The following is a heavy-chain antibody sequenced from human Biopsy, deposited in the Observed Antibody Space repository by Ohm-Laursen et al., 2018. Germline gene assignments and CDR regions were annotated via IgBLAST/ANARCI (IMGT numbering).Heavy chain of an antibody. CDR1: GGSVSDSFHF. J-gene: IGHJ6*02. V-gene: IGHV4-61*01. Sequence: SDTLSLTCTVSGGSVSDSFHFWSWIRQPPGKGLEWIGDVYYSGTTNYNPSLKSRLTISVDTSNNQFSLNLNSVTAADTAVYFCARDVKRYCSGTSCYSGYFGMDVWGQGTKVTVPS. CDR3: ARDVKRYCSGTSCYSGYFGMDV. D-gene: IGHD2-2*01. CDR2: VYYSGTT.